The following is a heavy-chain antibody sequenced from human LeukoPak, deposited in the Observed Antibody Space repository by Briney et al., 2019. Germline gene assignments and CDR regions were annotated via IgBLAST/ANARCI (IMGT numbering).Heavy chain of an antibody. CDR1: GYSFTSYW. J-gene: IGHJ3*02. V-gene: IGHV5-51*01. D-gene: IGHD7-27*01. CDR2: IYPTDSDT. CDR3: ALRSGDGDAYDI. Sequence: GESLKISCKGSGYSFTSYWIGWVRQMPGKGLEWMGIIYPTDSDTRYSPSFEGQVTISADRSISTAYLEWFSLKASDTAMYYCALRSGDGDAYDIWGQGTLVTVSS.